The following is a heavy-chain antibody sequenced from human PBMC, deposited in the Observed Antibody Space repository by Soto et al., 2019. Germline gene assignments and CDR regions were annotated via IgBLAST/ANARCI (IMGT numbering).Heavy chain of an antibody. CDR2: INPSGGST. Sequence: ASVKVSCKASGYTFTGYYMHWVRQAPGQGLEWMGIINPSGGSTSYAQKFQGRVTMTRDTSTSTVYMEPSSLRSEDTAVYYCARDVITIFGVAPSRTYYMDVWGKGTTVTVSS. J-gene: IGHJ6*03. CDR1: GYTFTGYY. V-gene: IGHV1-46*03. CDR3: ARDVITIFGVAPSRTYYMDV. D-gene: IGHD3-3*01.